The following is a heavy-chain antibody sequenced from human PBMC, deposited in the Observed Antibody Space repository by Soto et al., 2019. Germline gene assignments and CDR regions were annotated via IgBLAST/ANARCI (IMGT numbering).Heavy chain of an antibody. CDR1: GGSFSGYY. D-gene: IGHD3-16*02. Sequence: SETLSLTCAVYGGSFSGYYWSWIRQPPEKGLEWIGEINHSGSTNYNPSLKSRVTISVDTSKNQFSLKLSSVSAADTAVYYCARGPSPVMITFGGVIAHYFDYWGQGTLVTVSS. CDR3: ARGPSPVMITFGGVIAHYFDY. V-gene: IGHV4-34*01. CDR2: INHSGST. J-gene: IGHJ4*02.